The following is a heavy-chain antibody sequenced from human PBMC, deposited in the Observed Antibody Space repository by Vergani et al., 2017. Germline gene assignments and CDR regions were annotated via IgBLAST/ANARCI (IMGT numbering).Heavy chain of an antibody. CDR1: GYTLTELS. J-gene: IGHJ5*02. V-gene: IGHV1-24*01. D-gene: IGHD6-13*01. CDR3: AAAAGTGGWWFDP. CDR2: FDPEDGET. Sequence: QVQLVQSGAEVKKPGASVKVSCKVSGYTLTELSMHWVRQAPGKGLEWMGGFDPEDGETIYAKKFQGRVTMIEDTSTDTAYRELSSLRSEDTAVYYCAAAAGTGGWWFDPWGQGTLVTVSS.